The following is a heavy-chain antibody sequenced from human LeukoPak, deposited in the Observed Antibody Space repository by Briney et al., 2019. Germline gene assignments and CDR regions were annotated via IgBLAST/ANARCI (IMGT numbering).Heavy chain of an antibody. J-gene: IGHJ3*01. CDR1: GLHFSRYR. CDR3: ARDPHDYALGY. CDR2: ICSSSRQI. Sequence: GDPLRLSRSASGLHFSRYRMQWLRPARGEGVEWVSYICSSSRQIYYAHSVKGHYTISKDQDKISLYLELYSLRAHAPAVHCCARDPHDYALGYWGQGTLATVSS. V-gene: IGHV3-21*01. D-gene: IGHD4-17*01.